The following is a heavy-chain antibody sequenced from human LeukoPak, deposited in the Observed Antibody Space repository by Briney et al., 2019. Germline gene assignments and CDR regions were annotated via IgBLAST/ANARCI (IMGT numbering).Heavy chain of an antibody. J-gene: IGHJ4*02. CDR2: ISSDGGT. V-gene: IGHV3-23*01. Sequence: GGSLRLSCAASGFTFSNYAMSWVRQAPGKGLEWVSGISSDGGTFYPDSVKGRFTISRDNSKNTLYLQMNSLGAADTAIYYCAKEIAAIGLPAVDYWGQGTLVTVSS. D-gene: IGHD6-13*01. CDR3: AKEIAAIGLPAVDY. CDR1: GFTFSNYA.